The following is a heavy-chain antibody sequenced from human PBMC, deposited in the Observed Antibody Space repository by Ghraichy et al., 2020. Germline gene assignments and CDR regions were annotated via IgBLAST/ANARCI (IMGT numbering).Heavy chain of an antibody. V-gene: IGHV3-21*01. D-gene: IGHD3-10*02. CDR3: GRDGLWSGALDS. J-gene: IGHJ4*02. Sequence: GGSLRLSCAASGFTFSSYGMNWVRQAPGKGLEWVSSITNSGIYTYYADSVKGRFTISRDNAKNSLYLQMNSLRAEDTAVYYCGRDGLWSGALDSWGQGALVTVSS. CDR2: ITNSGIYT. CDR1: GFTFSSYG.